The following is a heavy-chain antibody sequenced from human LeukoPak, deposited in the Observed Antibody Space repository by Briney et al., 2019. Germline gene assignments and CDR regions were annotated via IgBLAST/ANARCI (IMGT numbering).Heavy chain of an antibody. CDR1: GGSISSGDYY. CDR2: IYYSGST. Sequence: SQTLSLTCTVSGGSISSGDYYWSWIRQPPGKGLEWVGYIYYSGSTYYNPSLKSRVTISVDTSKNQFSLKLSSVTAADTALYYCARIPGWLQLRGYFDYWGQGTLVTVSS. D-gene: IGHD5-24*01. CDR3: ARIPGWLQLRGYFDY. V-gene: IGHV4-30-4*08. J-gene: IGHJ4*02.